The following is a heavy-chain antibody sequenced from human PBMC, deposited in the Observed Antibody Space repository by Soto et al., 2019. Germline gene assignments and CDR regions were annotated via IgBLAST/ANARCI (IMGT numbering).Heavy chain of an antibody. D-gene: IGHD2-21*01. V-gene: IGHV3-30*03. J-gene: IGHJ4*02. CDR1: GFTFSRYG. CDR2: ISHDGSNK. Sequence: VQVVESGGGVVQPGGSLRVSCAASGFTFSRYGMHWVRQAPGEGLEWVAAISHDGSNKYYADSMKGRFTVSRDNSQNTLYLQMNSLRAEDTAAYYCASGACGDNCYSFDYWGQGTLVTVSS. CDR3: ASGACGDNCYSFDY.